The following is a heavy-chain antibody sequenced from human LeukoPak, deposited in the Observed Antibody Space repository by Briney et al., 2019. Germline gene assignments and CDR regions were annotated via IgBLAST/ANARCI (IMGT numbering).Heavy chain of an antibody. CDR3: ARTVGPLDY. CDR1: GFTFSSYA. Sequence: PGGSLRLSCAASGFTFSSYAMSWVRQAPGKGLEWVSAISGSGGSTYYADSVKGRFTISRDNSKSTLYLQMNSLRAEDTAVYLCARTVGPLDYWGQGTLVTVSS. J-gene: IGHJ4*02. D-gene: IGHD4-11*01. V-gene: IGHV3-23*01. CDR2: ISGSGGST.